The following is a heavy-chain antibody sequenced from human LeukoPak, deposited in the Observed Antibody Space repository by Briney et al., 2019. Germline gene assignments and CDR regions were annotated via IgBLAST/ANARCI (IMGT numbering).Heavy chain of an antibody. J-gene: IGHJ4*02. CDR2: ISAYNGNT. CDR1: GYTFTSYG. V-gene: IGHV1-18*01. D-gene: IGHD3-16*01. Sequence: ASVRVSCTASGYTFTSYGISWVRQAPGQGLEGMGWISAYNGNTDYAQSLQGRVTMTIDTSTSTVYMELRSLRSADTAVYYCARDVGSSYDLDYWGQGTLVTVSS. CDR3: ARDVGSSYDLDY.